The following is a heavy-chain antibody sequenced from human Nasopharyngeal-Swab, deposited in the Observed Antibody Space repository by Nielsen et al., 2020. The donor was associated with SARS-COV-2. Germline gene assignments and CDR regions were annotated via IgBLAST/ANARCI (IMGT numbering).Heavy chain of an antibody. V-gene: IGHV4-34*01. CDR1: GGSFSGYY. Sequence: SETLSLTCAVYGGSFSGYYWSWIRQPPGKGLEWIGEINHSGSTNYNPSLKSRVTISVDTSKNQFSLKLSSVTAADTAVYYCARDRYCSGGSCYRYYYYYAMDVWGQGTTVTVSS. CDR3: ARDRYCSGGSCYRYYYYYAMDV. D-gene: IGHD2-15*01. J-gene: IGHJ6*02. CDR2: INHSGST.